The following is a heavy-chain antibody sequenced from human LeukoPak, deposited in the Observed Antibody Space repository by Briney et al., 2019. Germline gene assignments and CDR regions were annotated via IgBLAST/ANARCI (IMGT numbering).Heavy chain of an antibody. V-gene: IGHV3-7*03. D-gene: IGHD1-26*01. J-gene: IGHJ4*02. CDR2: IKNDGSEE. Sequence: GGSLRLSCAASGFTFSNYWMNWVRQAPGKGLEWVANIKNDGSEESYVDSVKGRFTISRVNAKNSLFLQMNSLRAEDTAVYYCARANIGGDYWGQGTLVTVSS. CDR3: ARANIGGDY. CDR1: GFTFSNYW.